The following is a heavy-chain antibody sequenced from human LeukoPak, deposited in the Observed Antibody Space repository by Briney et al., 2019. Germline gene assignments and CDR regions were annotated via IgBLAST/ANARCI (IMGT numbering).Heavy chain of an antibody. V-gene: IGHV4-34*01. CDR3: ARVWYFASDYGMDV. D-gene: IGHD3-9*01. CDR1: GGSFSGYY. Sequence: PSETLSLTCAVYGGSFSGYYWSWIRQPPGKGLEWIGEINHSGSTNYNPSLKSRVTISVDTSKNQFSLKLSSVTAADTAVYYCARVWYFASDYGMDVWGKGTTVTVSS. CDR2: INHSGST. J-gene: IGHJ6*04.